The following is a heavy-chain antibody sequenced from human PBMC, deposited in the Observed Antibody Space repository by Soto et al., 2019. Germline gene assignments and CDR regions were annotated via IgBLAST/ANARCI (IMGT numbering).Heavy chain of an antibody. Sequence: QVELVESGGGVVQPGKSLRLSCAASGFTFSSYAMHWVRQAPGKGLEWVAVIFHDGTDEYYADSVKGRLTVSRDNSKNALNLHMNSLKPEDTAVYYCATAYTYGPHAFDIWGQGTMVTVTS. J-gene: IGHJ3*02. CDR3: ATAYTYGPHAFDI. CDR2: IFHDGTDE. V-gene: IGHV3-30-3*01. CDR1: GFTFSSYA. D-gene: IGHD5-18*01.